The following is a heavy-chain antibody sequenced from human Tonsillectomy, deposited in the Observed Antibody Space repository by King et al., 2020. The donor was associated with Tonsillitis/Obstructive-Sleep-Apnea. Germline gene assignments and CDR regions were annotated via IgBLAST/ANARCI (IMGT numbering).Heavy chain of an antibody. CDR3: ARVGDFSTVRCFPYFYGMYV. CDR2: VSRSSTFT. D-gene: IGHD2-21*01. CDR1: GFSFSSYD. Sequence: VQLVESGGGLVKPGGSLRLSCAASGFSFSSYDMNWVRQAPGKGLEWVSSVSRSSTFTYYADSVKGRFTISRDNAKNSLYLQMTSLRSEDTAIYYCARVGDFSTVRCFPYFYGMYVWGHGTTVTVSS. J-gene: IGHJ6*02. V-gene: IGHV3-21*01.